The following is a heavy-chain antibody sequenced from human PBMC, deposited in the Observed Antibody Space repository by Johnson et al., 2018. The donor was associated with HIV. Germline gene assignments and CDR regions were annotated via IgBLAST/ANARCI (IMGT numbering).Heavy chain of an antibody. V-gene: IGHV3-9*01. Sequence: VQLVEPGGGLVQPGRSLRLSCAASGFTFDDYAMHWVRQAPGKGLEWVSGFSWNSGSIGYAASVKGRFTISRDNDKNSLYLQMNSLRAEDTALYYCAKELGGGELRPDAFDIWCHVTMVTVSS. CDR3: AKELGGGELRPDAFDI. CDR1: GFTFDDYA. CDR2: FSWNSGSI. J-gene: IGHJ3*02. D-gene: IGHD1-26*01.